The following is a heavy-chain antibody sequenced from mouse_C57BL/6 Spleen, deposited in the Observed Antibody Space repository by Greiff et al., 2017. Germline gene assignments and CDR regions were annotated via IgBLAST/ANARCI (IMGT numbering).Heavy chain of an antibody. CDR3: ARVTNWDGFAY. D-gene: IGHD4-1*01. V-gene: IGHV5-4*01. CDR1: GFTFSSYA. CDR2: ISDGGSYT. Sequence: EVQLVESGGGLVKPGGSLKLSCAASGFTFSSYAMSWVRQTPEKRLEWVATISDGGSYTYYPDNVKGRFTISRDNAKNNLYLQMSHLKSEDTAMYYCARVTNWDGFAYWGQGTLVTVSA. J-gene: IGHJ3*01.